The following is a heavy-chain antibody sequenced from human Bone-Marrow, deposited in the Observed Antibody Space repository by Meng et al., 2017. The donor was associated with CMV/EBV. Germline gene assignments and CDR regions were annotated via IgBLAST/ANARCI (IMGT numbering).Heavy chain of an antibody. V-gene: IGHV1-8*01. CDR2: MNPNSGNT. J-gene: IGHJ2*01. CDR1: GYTFTSYD. D-gene: IGHD2-15*01. CDR3: ARVGLEYCSGGSCYSKAGYFDP. Sequence: ASVKVSCKASGYTFTSYDINWVRQATGQGLEWMGWMNPNSGNTGYAQKFQGRVTMTRNTSISTAYMELSSLRSEDTAVYYCARVGLEYCSGGSCYSKAGYFDPWGRGTLVTVSS.